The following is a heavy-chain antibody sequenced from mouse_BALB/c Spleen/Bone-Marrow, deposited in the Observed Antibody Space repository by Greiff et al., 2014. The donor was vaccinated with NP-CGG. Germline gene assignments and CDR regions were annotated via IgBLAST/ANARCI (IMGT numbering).Heavy chain of an antibody. CDR3: ARGDYDEENYAMDY. D-gene: IGHD2-4*01. CDR1: GYTFTSYW. CDR2: INLSNGRT. V-gene: IGHV1S81*02. J-gene: IGHJ4*01. Sequence: QVHVKQSGAELVKPGASVRLSCKASGYTFTSYWMHWVKQRPGQGLEWIGEINLSNGRTNNNEKVKTKATLTVDKSSSTAYMQLSSLTSEDSAVYYCARGDYDEENYAMDYWGQGTSVTVSS.